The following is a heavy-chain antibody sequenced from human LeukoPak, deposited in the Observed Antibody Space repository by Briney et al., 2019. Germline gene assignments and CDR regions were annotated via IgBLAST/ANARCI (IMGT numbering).Heavy chain of an antibody. CDR3: ARAQYIPPFDP. J-gene: IGHJ5*02. D-gene: IGHD6-6*01. Sequence: GGSLRLPCAASGFTFSSYWMHWVRQAPGKGLVWVSRINSDGSSTSYADSVKGRFTISRDNAKNTLYLQMNSLRAEDTAVYYCARAQYIPPFDPWGQGTLVTVSS. CDR2: INSDGSST. CDR1: GFTFSSYW. V-gene: IGHV3-74*01.